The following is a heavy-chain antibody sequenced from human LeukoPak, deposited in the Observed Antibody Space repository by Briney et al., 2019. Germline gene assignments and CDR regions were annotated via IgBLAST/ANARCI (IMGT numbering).Heavy chain of an antibody. CDR3: ARGRGRGVTTYGY. Sequence: SETLSLTCTVSGGSISSYYWSWIRQPPGKGLEWIGEINHSGSTNYNPSLKSRVTISVDTSKNQFSLKLSSVTAADTAVYYCARGRGRGVTTYGYWGQGTLVTVSS. CDR1: GGSISSYY. CDR2: INHSGST. V-gene: IGHV4-34*01. D-gene: IGHD4-17*01. J-gene: IGHJ4*02.